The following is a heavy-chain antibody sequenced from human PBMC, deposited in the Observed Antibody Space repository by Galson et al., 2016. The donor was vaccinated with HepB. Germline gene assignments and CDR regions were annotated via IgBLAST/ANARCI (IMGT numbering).Heavy chain of an antibody. J-gene: IGHJ6*03. Sequence: SLRLSCAASGFTLSSYWMHWVRQAPGKGLEWVSPINSDGSDTTYADSVKGRFTTSRDNAKNTLYLQMDSLRAEDTAVYYCAKGFCISTSCYAGLAGYHYMDVWGKGTTVTVSS. CDR3: AKGFCISTSCYAGLAGYHYMDV. CDR2: INSDGSDT. D-gene: IGHD2-2*01. V-gene: IGHV3-74*03. CDR1: GFTLSSYW.